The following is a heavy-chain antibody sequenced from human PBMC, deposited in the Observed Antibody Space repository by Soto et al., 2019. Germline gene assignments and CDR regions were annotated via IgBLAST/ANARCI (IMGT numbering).Heavy chain of an antibody. CDR3: ARLGRAATVPTVVYYHFDI. V-gene: IGHV4-59*08. CDR1: GDSINGYY. Sequence: SETLSLTCTVSGDSINGYYWSWTRQSPEKGLEWISYIYNSVTTNYNPSLKGRLTITRDTSKNQVSLTLSSVTAADTAIYYCARLGRAATVPTVVYYHFDIWGPGTLVTVSS. J-gene: IGHJ4*02. D-gene: IGHD2-15*01. CDR2: IYNSVTT.